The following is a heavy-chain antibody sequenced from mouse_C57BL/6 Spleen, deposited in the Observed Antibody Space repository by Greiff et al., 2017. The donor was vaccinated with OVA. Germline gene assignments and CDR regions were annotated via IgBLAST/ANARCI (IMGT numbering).Heavy chain of an antibody. CDR3: ARTAQATGYFDY. CDR2: INPYNGGT. V-gene: IGHV1-19*01. J-gene: IGHJ2*01. Sequence: DVQLVESGPVLVKPGASVKMSCKASGYTFTDYYMNWVKQSHGKSLEWIGVINPYNGGTSYNQKFKGKATLTVDKSSSTAYMELNSLTSEDSAVYYCARTAQATGYFDYWGQGTTLTVSS. D-gene: IGHD3-2*02. CDR1: GYTFTDYY.